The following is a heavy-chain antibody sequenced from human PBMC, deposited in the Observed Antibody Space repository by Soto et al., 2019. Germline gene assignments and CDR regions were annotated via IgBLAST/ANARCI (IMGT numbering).Heavy chain of an antibody. CDR2: INGDGSYA. J-gene: IGHJ4*02. CDR3: ARDFTTAETPWDDFDY. V-gene: IGHV3-74*01. CDR1: GFTFTSYW. D-gene: IGHD4-17*01. Sequence: EVQLVESGGGLVQPGGSLRLSCAASGFTFTSYWMHWVRQVPGKGLVWVSRINGDGSYASYADFVKGRFTISRDNAKNTEHLQMNSLSAEDTAVYYCARDFTTAETPWDDFDYWGQGIPVTVSS.